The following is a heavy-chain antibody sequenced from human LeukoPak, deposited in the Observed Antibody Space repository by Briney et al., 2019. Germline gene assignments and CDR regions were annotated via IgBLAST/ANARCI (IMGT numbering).Heavy chain of an antibody. D-gene: IGHD2-15*01. Sequence: ASVKVSCKASGYTFTGYYMHWVRQAPGQGLEWMGWISPNSDGTNYAQKFQGRVTMTRDTSISTAYMELSRLRSDDTAVYYCAGGPGVYCSGGSCWVYWGQGTLVTVSS. CDR2: ISPNSDGT. V-gene: IGHV1-2*02. CDR1: GYTFTGYY. CDR3: AGGPGVYCSGGSCWVY. J-gene: IGHJ4*02.